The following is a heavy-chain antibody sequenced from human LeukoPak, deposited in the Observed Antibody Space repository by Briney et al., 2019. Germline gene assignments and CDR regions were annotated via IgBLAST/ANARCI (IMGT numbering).Heavy chain of an antibody. Sequence: APVKVSCKASGYTFTGYYMHWVRQAPGQGLEWMGWINPNSGGTNYAQKFQGRDTMTRDKSISTAYLQWSSLKASDTAMYYCARLPRITIFGVVKDWGQGTLVTVSS. CDR3: ARLPRITIFGVVKD. J-gene: IGHJ4*02. D-gene: IGHD3-3*01. V-gene: IGHV1-2*02. CDR1: GYTFTGYY. CDR2: INPNSGGT.